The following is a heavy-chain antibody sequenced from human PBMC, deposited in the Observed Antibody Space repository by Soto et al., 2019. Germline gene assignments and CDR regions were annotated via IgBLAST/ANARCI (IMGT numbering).Heavy chain of an antibody. Sequence: PGGSLRLSCAASGFTFSSYGMHWVRQAPGKGLEWVAVISYDGSNKYYADSVKGRFTISRDNSKNTLYLQMNSLRAEDTAVYYCAKERNMVRGGVDYWGQGTLVTVSS. J-gene: IGHJ4*02. CDR1: GFTFSSYG. V-gene: IGHV3-30*18. CDR2: ISYDGSNK. D-gene: IGHD3-10*01. CDR3: AKERNMVRGGVDY.